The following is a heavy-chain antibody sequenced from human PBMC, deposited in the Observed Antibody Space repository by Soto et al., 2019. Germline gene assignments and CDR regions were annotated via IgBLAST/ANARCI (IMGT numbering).Heavy chain of an antibody. CDR2: IFYSGRT. V-gene: IGHV4-59*01. J-gene: IGHJ3*02. CDR3: ARGRGPYSYDAFDI. Sequence: QVQLQESGPGLVKPSETLSLTCNVSGTSIRGSYWSWIRQPPGKEPEWIAYIFYSGRTNCNPSLKSRVTISIDTSKNNFSLKLSSVTAADTAVYSCARGRGPYSYDAFDIWGPGTAVTVSS. CDR1: GTSIRGSY. D-gene: IGHD3-22*01.